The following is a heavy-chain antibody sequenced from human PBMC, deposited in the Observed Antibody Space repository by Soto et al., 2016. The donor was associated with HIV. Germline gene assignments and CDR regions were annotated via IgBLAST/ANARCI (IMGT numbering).Heavy chain of an antibody. D-gene: IGHD3-22*01. CDR3: ARDRSAYYDSSGYYYGAHFDY. CDR1: GGTFSTYA. Sequence: QVQLVQSGAEVKKPGSSVKVSCKASGGTFSTYAISWVRQAPGQGLEWMGGIIPMFGTANYSPNFQGRVTITADESTTTAYMELSSLRSDDTAVYYCARDRSAYYDSSGYYYGAHFDYWGQGTLVTVSS. CDR2: IIPMFGTA. J-gene: IGHJ4*02. V-gene: IGHV1-69*12.